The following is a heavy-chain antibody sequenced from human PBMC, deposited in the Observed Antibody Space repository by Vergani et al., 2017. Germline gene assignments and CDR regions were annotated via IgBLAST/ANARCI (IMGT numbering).Heavy chain of an antibody. CDR2: INPNSGNT. CDR1: GYTFTGYY. J-gene: IGHJ6*03. D-gene: IGHD2-15*01. CDR3: ARKWSYYYYMDV. Sequence: QVQLVQSGAEVKKPGASVKVSCKASGYTFTGYYMHWVRQAPGQGLEWMGWINPNSGNTGYAQKFQGRVTMTRNTSISTAYMELSSLRSEDTAVYYCARKWSYYYYMDVWGKGTTVTVSS. V-gene: IGHV1-8*02.